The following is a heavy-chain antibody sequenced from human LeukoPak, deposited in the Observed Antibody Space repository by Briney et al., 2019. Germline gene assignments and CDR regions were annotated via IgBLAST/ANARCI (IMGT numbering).Heavy chain of an antibody. D-gene: IGHD2-15*01. CDR2: IYTSGST. Sequence: SETLSLTCTVSGGSISSYYWSWIRQPAGKGLEWIGRIYTSGSTNYNPSLKSRVTISVDTSKNQFSLRLSSVTAADTAVYYCARDPVVSPGYCSGGSCYDWFDPWGQGTLVTVSS. CDR1: GGSISSYY. J-gene: IGHJ5*02. V-gene: IGHV4-4*07. CDR3: ARDPVVSPGYCSGGSCYDWFDP.